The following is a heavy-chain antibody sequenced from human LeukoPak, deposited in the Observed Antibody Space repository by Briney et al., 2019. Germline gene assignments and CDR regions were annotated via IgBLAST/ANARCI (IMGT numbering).Heavy chain of an antibody. CDR2: IKHSGST. J-gene: IGHJ5*02. V-gene: IGHV4-34*01. D-gene: IGHD5-12*01. CDR3: AIWDIVATNWFDP. Sequence: SETLSLTCAVYGGSFSGYYWSWIRQPPGKGLEWIGEIKHSGSTNYNPSLKSRVTISVDTSKNQFSLKLSSVTAADTAVYYCAIWDIVATNWFDPWGQGTLVTVSS. CDR1: GGSFSGYY.